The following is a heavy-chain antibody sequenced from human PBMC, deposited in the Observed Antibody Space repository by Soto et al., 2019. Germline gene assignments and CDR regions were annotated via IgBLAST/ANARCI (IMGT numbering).Heavy chain of an antibody. Sequence: GVPLRLSCAASEVNCSSYDRSWVRKAPGKGLEWVSTILVGGSTHYEDSVKSRFTISRDRSKNTLYLQMNSLTAGDTAVYYCAKATATGGGAFDICGQGTMVTVSS. J-gene: IGHJ3*02. CDR3: AKATATGGGAFDI. V-gene: IGHV3-23*01. CDR2: ILVGGST. D-gene: IGHD2-8*02. CDR1: EVNCSSYD.